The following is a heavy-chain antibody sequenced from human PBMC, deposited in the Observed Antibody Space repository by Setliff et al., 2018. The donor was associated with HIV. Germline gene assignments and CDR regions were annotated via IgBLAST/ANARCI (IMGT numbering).Heavy chain of an antibody. J-gene: IGHJ4*02. V-gene: IGHV3-7*03. CDR1: GFTFSSYW. D-gene: IGHD4-17*01. CDR2: IKQDGSGGRT. CDR3: AKEGAVTTTGAFLDH. Sequence: LRLSCAASGFTFSSYWMSWVRQAPGKGLEWVANIKQDGSGGRTDYAESVKGRFRISRGNSRNTVSLLLTSLRVEDTAVYYCAKEGAVTTTGAFLDHWGQGTLVTVSS.